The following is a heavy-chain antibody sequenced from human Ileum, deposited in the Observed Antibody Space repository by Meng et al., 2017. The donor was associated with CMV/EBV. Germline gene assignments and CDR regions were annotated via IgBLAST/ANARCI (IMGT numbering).Heavy chain of an antibody. J-gene: IGHJ4*02. CDR2: ISWNGDDT. D-gene: IGHD6-19*01. CDR3: TRDWARGWYDY. Sequence: LSCAASGLNVDNHGMSWVRRAPGEGLELVSGISWNGDDTAYADSVKGRFTISRDNAKNSLYLEMNSLRAEDTALYYCTRDWARGWYDYWGQGTLITVSS. CDR1: GLNVDNHG. V-gene: IGHV3-20*04.